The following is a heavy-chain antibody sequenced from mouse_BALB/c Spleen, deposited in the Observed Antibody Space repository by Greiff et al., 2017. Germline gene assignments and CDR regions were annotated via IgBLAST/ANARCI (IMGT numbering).Heavy chain of an antibody. CDR3: ASHYYGSSYVYFDV. V-gene: IGHV5-6-3*01. J-gene: IGHJ1*01. Sequence: EVHLVESGGGLVQPGGSLKLSCAASGFTFSSYGMSWVRQTPDKRLELVATIKSNGGSTYYPDSVKGRFTISRDNAKNTLYLQMSSLKSEDTAMYYCASHYYGSSYVYFDVWGAGTTVTVSA. CDR1: GFTFSSYG. CDR2: IKSNGGST. D-gene: IGHD1-1*01.